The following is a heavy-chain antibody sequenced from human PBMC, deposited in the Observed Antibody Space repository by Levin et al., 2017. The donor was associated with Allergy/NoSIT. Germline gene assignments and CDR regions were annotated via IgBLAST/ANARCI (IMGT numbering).Heavy chain of an antibody. V-gene: IGHV4-30-4*02. J-gene: IGHJ4*02. CDR2: IYYSGST. CDR3: ARGKYYWHYFDY. Sequence: SETLSLTCTVSGDSISSGDYYWTWIRQPPGKGLEWIGFIYYSGSTYYNPSLESRLTISVDTSRDQLSLLLISVPAADTPRDYCARGKYYWHYFDYWGQGTLVTGSS. CDR1: GDSISSGDYY. D-gene: IGHD2-8*01.